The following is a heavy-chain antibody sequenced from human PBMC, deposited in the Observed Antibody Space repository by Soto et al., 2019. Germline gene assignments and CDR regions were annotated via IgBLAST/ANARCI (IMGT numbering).Heavy chain of an antibody. Sequence: EVQLVDSGGGLVQPGGSLRLSCAASGFIFSNYVRSWVRQAPGKGLEWVSSISDSGGTSYYADSVKGRFTTSRDNSKNALHLQMNGLRAEDTAIYYCAKRPRALLTFDYWGQGTLVTVSS. J-gene: IGHJ4*02. CDR1: GFIFSNYV. CDR2: ISDSGGTS. CDR3: AKRPRALLTFDY. V-gene: IGHV3-23*04. D-gene: IGHD1-26*01.